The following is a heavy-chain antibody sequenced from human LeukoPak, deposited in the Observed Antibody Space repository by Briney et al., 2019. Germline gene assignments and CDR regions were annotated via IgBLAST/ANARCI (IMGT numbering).Heavy chain of an antibody. V-gene: IGHV3-30-3*01. CDR1: GFTFSSYA. CDR2: ISYDGSNK. J-gene: IGHJ4*02. D-gene: IGHD6-6*01. Sequence: SGGSLRLSCAASGFTFSSYAMHWVRQAPGKGLEWVAVISYDGSNKYYADSVKGRFTISRDNSKNTLYLQMNSLRAEDTAVYYCARRDNRRIAARPSFDYWGQGTLVTVSS. CDR3: ARRDNRRIAARPSFDY.